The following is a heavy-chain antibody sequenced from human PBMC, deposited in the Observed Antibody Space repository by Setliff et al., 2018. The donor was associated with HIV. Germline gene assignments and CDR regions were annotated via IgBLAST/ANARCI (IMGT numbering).Heavy chain of an antibody. Sequence: ASVKVSCKASGYTFSSYGISWVRQAPGQGLEWMGWISPSNGYTDYVQKFRDRVTLTTDTSTSTAYMEIKSLTSDDTAVYYCARGYCGGGICYSPNWLDPWGQGTLVTVSS. D-gene: IGHD2-15*01. CDR2: ISPSNGYT. V-gene: IGHV1-18*01. J-gene: IGHJ5*02. CDR3: ARGYCGGGICYSPNWLDP. CDR1: GYTFSSYG.